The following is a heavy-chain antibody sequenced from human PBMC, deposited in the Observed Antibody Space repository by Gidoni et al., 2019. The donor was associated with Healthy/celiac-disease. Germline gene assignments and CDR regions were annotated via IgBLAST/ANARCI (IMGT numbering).Heavy chain of an antibody. J-gene: IGHJ6*02. CDR2: ISSSGSTI. D-gene: IGHD2-2*01. CDR1: GFTFSSDE. Sequence: EVQLVESGGGLVQPGGSLRLSCAASGFTFSSDEMTWFRQAPGKGLEWVSYISSSGSTIYYADSVKGRFTISRDNAKNSLYLQMNRLRAEDTAVYYCAASGYCSSTSCPRGYYYGMDVWGQGTTVTVSS. V-gene: IGHV3-48*03. CDR3: AASGYCSSTSCPRGYYYGMDV.